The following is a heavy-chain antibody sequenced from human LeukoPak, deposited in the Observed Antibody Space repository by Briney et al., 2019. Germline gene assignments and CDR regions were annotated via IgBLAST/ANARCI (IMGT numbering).Heavy chain of an antibody. V-gene: IGHV4-59*01. Sequence: TSETLSLTCTVSGASISSYYWNWIRQPPGKGLDWIGYIYHSGSTNYNPSLKSRVTISVDTSKTQISLKLRAVTAADTAVYYCARSRVWSDYWGYFDYWGQGTLVTVSS. CDR3: ARSRVWSDYWGYFDY. CDR2: IYHSGST. J-gene: IGHJ4*02. D-gene: IGHD3-3*01. CDR1: GASISSYY.